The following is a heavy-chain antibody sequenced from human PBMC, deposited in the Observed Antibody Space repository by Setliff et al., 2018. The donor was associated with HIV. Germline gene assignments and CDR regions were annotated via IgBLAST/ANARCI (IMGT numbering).Heavy chain of an antibody. Sequence: ASVKVSCKASGYAFTNYAMHWVRQAPGQRLEWMGWINAGNGNTKYSQKFQGRVTITRDTSASTAYMELSSLRSEDTAVYYCARGFASGSGSYYYDFWGQGTLVTVSS. D-gene: IGHD2-15*01. J-gene: IGHJ4*02. CDR2: INAGNGNT. V-gene: IGHV1-3*01. CDR3: ARGFASGSGSYYYDF. CDR1: GYAFTNYA.